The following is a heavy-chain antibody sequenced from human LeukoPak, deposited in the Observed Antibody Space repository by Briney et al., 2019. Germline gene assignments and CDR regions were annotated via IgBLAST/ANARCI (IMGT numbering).Heavy chain of an antibody. CDR3: ARDPFYGHDFWSGYGALDI. CDR1: GYTFNAYP. CDR2: INTDSGNP. V-gene: IGHV7-4-1*02. Sequence: ASVKVSCKASGYTFNAYPLNWVRQAPGQGLEWMGWINTDSGNPTYAQGFTGRFVFSLDTSVSTAYLQINNLQTEDTAFYYCARDPFYGHDFWSGYGALDIWGQGTVVTVSS. J-gene: IGHJ3*02. D-gene: IGHD3-3*01.